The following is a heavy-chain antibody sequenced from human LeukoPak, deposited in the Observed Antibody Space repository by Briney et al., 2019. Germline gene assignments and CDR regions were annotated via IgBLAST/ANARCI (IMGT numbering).Heavy chain of an antibody. CDR1: GGSISSSSYY. V-gene: IGHV4-39*01. CDR3: AREDAHDAFDV. J-gene: IGHJ3*01. Sequence: PSETLSLTCTVSGGSISSSSYYWGWIRQPPGKGLEWIGSIYYSGSTYYNPSLKSRVTISVDTSKNQFSLKLSSVTAADTAVYYCAREDAHDAFDVWGQGALVTVSS. CDR2: IYYSGST.